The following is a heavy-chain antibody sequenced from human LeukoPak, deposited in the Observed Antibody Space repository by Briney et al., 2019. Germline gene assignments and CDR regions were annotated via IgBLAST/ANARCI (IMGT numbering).Heavy chain of an antibody. CDR2: VSGGGGST. Sequence: GGSLRLSCATSGFTFSSYAMSWVRQAPGKGLEWVSAVSGGGGSTNYADSVKGRFTISRDNSKSTLYLQMNSLRAEDTAVYYCANPGRYTSGWVFPPSFDYWGQGTPVTVSS. CDR3: ANPGRYTSGWVFPPSFDY. D-gene: IGHD6-19*01. J-gene: IGHJ4*02. V-gene: IGHV3-23*01. CDR1: GFTFSSYA.